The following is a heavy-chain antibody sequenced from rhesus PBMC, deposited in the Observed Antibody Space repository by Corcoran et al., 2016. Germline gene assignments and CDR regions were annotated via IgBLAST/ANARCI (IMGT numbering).Heavy chain of an antibody. CDR2: ISGSSGST. J-gene: IGHJ6*01. D-gene: IGHD4-29*01. Sequence: QVQLQESGPGLVKPSETLSLTCAVSGYSISSGYYWGWSRQPPGKGLEYIGYISGSSGSTYYNPSLKSRVTISKDTSKNQFSLKLSSVTAADTAVYYCAREDYGSRHYGLDSCGQGVVVTVSS. CDR3: AREDYGSRHYGLDS. CDR1: GYSISSGYY. V-gene: IGHV4-99*02.